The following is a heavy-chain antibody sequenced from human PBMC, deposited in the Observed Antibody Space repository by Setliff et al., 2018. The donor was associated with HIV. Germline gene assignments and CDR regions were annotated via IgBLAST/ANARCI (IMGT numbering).Heavy chain of an antibody. V-gene: IGHV1-46*01. CDR3: ARDQTGVAAAAFCGGSAWSDEGFDI. CDR2: VYPSDGST. J-gene: IGHJ3*02. D-gene: IGHD6-13*01. CDR1: GYTFTSYY. Sequence: ASVKVSCKASGYTFTSYYMHWVRQAPGQGLEWMGMVYPSDGSTSYAQKFQGRGTMTRDTSTSTAYMELSSLRPEDRAAYYCARDQTGVAAAAFCGGSAWSDEGFDIWGQGTMVTVSS.